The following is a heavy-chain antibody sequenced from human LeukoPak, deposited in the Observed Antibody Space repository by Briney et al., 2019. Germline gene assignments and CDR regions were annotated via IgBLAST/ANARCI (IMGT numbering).Heavy chain of an antibody. CDR2: INPSGGST. CDR3: ARAVVGATRGIDY. Sequence: ASVKVSCKASGYTFTSYYMHWVRQAPGQGLKWMGIINPSGGSTSYAQKFQGRVTMTRDTSTSTVYMELSSLRSDDTAVYYCARAVVGATRGIDYWGQGTLVTVSS. V-gene: IGHV1-46*01. CDR1: GYTFTSYY. D-gene: IGHD1-26*01. J-gene: IGHJ4*02.